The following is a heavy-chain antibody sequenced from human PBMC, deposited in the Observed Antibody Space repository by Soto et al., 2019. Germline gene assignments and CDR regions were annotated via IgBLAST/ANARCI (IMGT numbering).Heavy chain of an antibody. CDR1: GFTFSDYY. D-gene: IGHD1-1*01. CDR2: ISTTSSYT. J-gene: IGHJ6*02. CDR3: ARDDMRGANSLYYFYGMDV. V-gene: IGHV3-11*06. Sequence: PGGSLRLSCVVSGFTFSDYYMSWIRPAPGKGLEWVSYISTTSSYTNYADSVKGRFTISRDNAKNSLYLQMNSLRAEDTSVYYCARDDMRGANSLYYFYGMDVWGQGTTVTVSS.